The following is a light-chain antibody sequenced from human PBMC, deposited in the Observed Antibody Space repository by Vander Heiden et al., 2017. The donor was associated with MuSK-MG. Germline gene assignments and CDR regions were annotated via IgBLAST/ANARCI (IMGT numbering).Light chain of an antibody. V-gene: IGKV1-39*01. CDR1: QSISIH. CDR3: QQRDRDPYT. J-gene: IGKJ2*01. Sequence: DIQMTQSPSSLSASIGDRVTITCRASQSISIHLNWYQQKPGKAPNLLIYTASSLQSGVPSRCSGSGSGTDFTLTISSLKPEDFAIYYCQQRDRDPYTFGQGTKLEIK. CDR2: TAS.